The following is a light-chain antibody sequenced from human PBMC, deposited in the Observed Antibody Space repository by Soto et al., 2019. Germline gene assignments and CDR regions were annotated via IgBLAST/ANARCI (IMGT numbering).Light chain of an antibody. Sequence: IQLTQSPSFLSASVRDRVTITCRASQGIKNYLAWYQQKPGIAPKLLIYAASTLQSGVPSRFSGSGSGTEFSLTISSLQPEDFATYYCQHYNSYSWTFGQGTKVDIK. J-gene: IGKJ1*01. CDR1: QGIKNY. V-gene: IGKV1-9*01. CDR2: AAS. CDR3: QHYNSYSWT.